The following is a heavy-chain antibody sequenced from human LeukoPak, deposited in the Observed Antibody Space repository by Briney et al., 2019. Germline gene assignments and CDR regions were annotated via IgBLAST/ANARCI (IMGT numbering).Heavy chain of an antibody. V-gene: IGHV4-59*01. D-gene: IGHD2-2*01. J-gene: IGHJ6*02. Sequence: SETLSLTCTVSGGSISSYYWSWIRQPPGKGLEWLGYIYYSGSTNYNPSLKSRVTISVDTSKNQFSLKLSSVTAADTAVYYCARDRGYCSSTSCYRYGMDVWGQGTTVTVSS. CDR3: ARDRGYCSSTSCYRYGMDV. CDR1: GGSISSYY. CDR2: IYYSGST.